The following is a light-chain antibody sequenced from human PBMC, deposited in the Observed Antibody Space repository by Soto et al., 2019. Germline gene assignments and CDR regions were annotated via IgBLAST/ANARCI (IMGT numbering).Light chain of an antibody. Sequence: AIQMTQSPSSLSASVGDRVAISCRPSQDIRNTLAWYQQKPGEAPKLLIFAASNLQSGVPSRFSGSGSVTDFTLAITGLQPEDFATYYCLQYYNFSWTFGQGTKVDIK. V-gene: IGKV1-6*01. CDR2: AAS. CDR1: QDIRNT. CDR3: LQYYNFSWT. J-gene: IGKJ1*01.